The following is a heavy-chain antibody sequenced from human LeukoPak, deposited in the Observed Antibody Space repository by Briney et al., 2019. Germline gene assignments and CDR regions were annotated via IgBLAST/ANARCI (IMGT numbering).Heavy chain of an antibody. CDR1: GYTFTGYY. J-gene: IGHJ4*02. CDR2: INPNSGGT. D-gene: IGHD7-27*01. Sequence: ASVKVSCKASGYTFTGYYMHWVRQAPGQGLEWMGWINPNSGGTNYAQKLQGWVTMTRDTSISTAYMELSRLRSDDTAVYYCARDLSFVTGDGPFDYWGQGTLVTVSS. CDR3: ARDLSFVTGDGPFDY. V-gene: IGHV1-2*04.